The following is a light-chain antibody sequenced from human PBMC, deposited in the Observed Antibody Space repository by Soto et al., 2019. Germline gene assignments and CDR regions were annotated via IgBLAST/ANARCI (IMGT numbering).Light chain of an antibody. J-gene: IGKJ2*01. Sequence: EIVLTQSPATLSLSPGERATLSCRASQSVSSYLAWYQQKPGQAPRLLIYDASNSATGIPARFSGSGSGNDFPLTLSSFEPDDFAVYYCQQRSNWPLMYTFGQVNKLEIK. CDR1: QSVSSY. CDR3: QQRSNWPLMYT. V-gene: IGKV3-11*01. CDR2: DAS.